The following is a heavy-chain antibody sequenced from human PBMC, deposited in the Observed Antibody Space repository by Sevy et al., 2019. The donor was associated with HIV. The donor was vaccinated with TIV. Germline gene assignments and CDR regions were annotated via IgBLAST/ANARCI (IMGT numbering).Heavy chain of an antibody. CDR2: ISSSAIST. CDR3: AKVKIAAVPGSGDFDY. CDR1: GFTVSKYG. Sequence: GGSLRLSCAASGFTVSKYGMCWVRQAPGKGLEWVSFISSSAISTYYADSVKGRFTISRDNSKNTLFLQMNRLRAEDTAVYYCAKVKIAAVPGSGDFDYWGQGTLVTVSS. V-gene: IGHV3-23*01. D-gene: IGHD6-19*01. J-gene: IGHJ4*02.